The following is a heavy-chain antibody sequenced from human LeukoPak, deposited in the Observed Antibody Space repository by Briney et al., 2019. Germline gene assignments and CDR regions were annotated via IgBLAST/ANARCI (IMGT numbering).Heavy chain of an antibody. CDR1: GDSLTGHF. Sequence: SETLSLTCNVSGDSLTGHFWSWIRQTPGKGLEWIGYVFHSGTTNYSPSLKSRVTISLDTSKKQFHLRLASVTAADTAVYYCARRMATVTDAFDIWGRGTMVSVSS. CDR3: ARRMATVTDAFDI. D-gene: IGHD5-24*01. J-gene: IGHJ3*02. V-gene: IGHV4-59*08. CDR2: VFHSGTT.